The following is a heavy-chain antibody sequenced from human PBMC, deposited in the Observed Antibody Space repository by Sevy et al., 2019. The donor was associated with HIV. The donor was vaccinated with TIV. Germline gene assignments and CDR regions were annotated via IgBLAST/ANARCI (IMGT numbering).Heavy chain of an antibody. V-gene: IGHV1-18*01. CDR3: ARDRSNTSSYYYYYGMDV. J-gene: IGHJ6*02. CDR1: GYTFTSYG. Sequence: ASVKVSCKASGYTFTSYGISWVRQAPGQGLEWMGWISAYNGNTNDAQKLQGRVTMTTDTSTSTAYMELRSLRSDDTAVYYCARDRSNTSSYYYYYGMDVWGQGTTVTVSS. CDR2: ISAYNGNT. D-gene: IGHD2-2*02.